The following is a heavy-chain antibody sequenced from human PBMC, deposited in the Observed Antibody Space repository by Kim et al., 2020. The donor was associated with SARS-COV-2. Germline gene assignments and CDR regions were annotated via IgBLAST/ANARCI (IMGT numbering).Heavy chain of an antibody. CDR1: GGSFSGYY. Sequence: SETLSLTCAVYGGSFSGYYWSWIRQPPGKGLEWIGEINHSGSTNYNPSLKSRVTISVDTSKNQFSLKLSSVTAADTAVYYCAGGRNGDSSGYYFNYWGQGTLVTVSS. CDR2: INHSGST. V-gene: IGHV4-34*01. CDR3: AGGRNGDSSGYYFNY. J-gene: IGHJ4*02. D-gene: IGHD3-22*01.